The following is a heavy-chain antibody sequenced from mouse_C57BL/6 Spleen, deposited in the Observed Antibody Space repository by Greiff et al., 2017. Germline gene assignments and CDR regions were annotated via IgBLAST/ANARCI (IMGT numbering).Heavy chain of an antibody. CDR1: GYSFTGYY. Sequence: EVKLQQSGPELVKPGASVKISCKASGYSFTGYYMNWVKQSPEKSLEWIGEINPSTGGTTYNQKFKAKATLTVDKSSSTAYMQLKSLTSEDSAVYYCASRYSNYEFAYWGQGTLVTVSA. CDR2: INPSTGGT. D-gene: IGHD2-5*01. J-gene: IGHJ3*01. V-gene: IGHV1-42*01. CDR3: ASRYSNYEFAY.